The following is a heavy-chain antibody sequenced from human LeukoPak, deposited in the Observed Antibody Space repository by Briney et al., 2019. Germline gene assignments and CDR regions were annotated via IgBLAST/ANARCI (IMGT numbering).Heavy chain of an antibody. CDR2: TYYRSKWYN. CDR1: GDSFSSNSAA. J-gene: IGHJ4*02. CDR3: ARDPRTPAFDF. D-gene: IGHD1-14*01. Sequence: SQTLSLTCAISGDSFSSNSAAWSWIRQSPSRGLECLGTTYYRSKWYNDYAVSVKSRITINPDTSKNQFSLQLNSVTPEDTAVYYCARDPRTPAFDFWGQGTLVTVSS. V-gene: IGHV6-1*01.